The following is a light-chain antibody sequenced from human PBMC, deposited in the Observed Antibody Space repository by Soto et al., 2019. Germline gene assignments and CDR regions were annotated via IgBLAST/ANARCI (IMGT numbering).Light chain of an antibody. Sequence: QSALTQPASVSGSPGQSITISCTGTSXDFGNYNLVSWYQQHPGKVPKLILFEVNKRPSGVSGRFSGSKSGNTASLTISGLQAEDEADYYCCSFTSSTTHVFGTLTKVTVL. CDR3: CSFTSSTTHV. J-gene: IGLJ1*01. CDR2: EVN. V-gene: IGLV2-23*02. CDR1: SXDFGNYNL.